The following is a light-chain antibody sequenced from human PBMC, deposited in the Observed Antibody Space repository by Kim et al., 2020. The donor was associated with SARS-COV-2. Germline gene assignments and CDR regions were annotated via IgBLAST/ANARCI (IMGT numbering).Light chain of an antibody. CDR1: RTINNR. CDR2: DAT. V-gene: IGKV3-15*01. CDR3: QQSNDWPPLT. Sequence: PGQRVTLSCRSRRTINNRLVWYQHKRGQAPRLLIYDATTMATGVPARFVGSGSETDFTLTISSLQSEDFAVYYCQQSNDWPPLTFGQGTKVDIK. J-gene: IGKJ1*01.